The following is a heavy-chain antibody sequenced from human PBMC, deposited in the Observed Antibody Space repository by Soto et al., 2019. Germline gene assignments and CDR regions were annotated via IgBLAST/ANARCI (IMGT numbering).Heavy chain of an antibody. CDR1: GFTFGQFV. V-gene: IGHV3-23*01. D-gene: IGHD3-10*01. CDR2: ITGSSGST. J-gene: IGHJ5*02. CDR3: AKADTGWFAR. Sequence: EEQLLESGGDLVQPGGSLRLSCAASGFTFGQFVMTWVRQAPGKGLEWVSTITGSSGSTTYTESVKGRFTISRDNSKNSLYLQMNDLGADDAAIYYCAKADTGWFARWGRGSLVTVSS.